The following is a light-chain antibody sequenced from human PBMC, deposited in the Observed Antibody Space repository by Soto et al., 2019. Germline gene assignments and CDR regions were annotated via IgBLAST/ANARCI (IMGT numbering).Light chain of an antibody. CDR3: QQYGSSPTWT. CDR1: QSVSSSY. V-gene: IGKV3-20*01. Sequence: EIVLTQSPGTLSLSPGERATLSCRASQSVSSSYLAWYQQKPGQAPRLLIYGASSRATSIPDRFSGSGSGTDFTLTISRLEPEDFAVYYCQQYGSSPTWTFGHGTKVEIK. CDR2: GAS. J-gene: IGKJ1*01.